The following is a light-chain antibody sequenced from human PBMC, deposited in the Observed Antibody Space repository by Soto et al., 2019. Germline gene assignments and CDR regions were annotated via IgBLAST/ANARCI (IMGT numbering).Light chain of an antibody. V-gene: IGKV3-15*01. CDR3: QQYFEWPPMT. CDR2: GAS. Sequence: EVMLIQSPATLSMSPGERATLSCRASETVATNLAWYQQKPGQAPRLLISGASTRAAGISDRFRGGGSGTEFTLTITSLRSEDSGTYYCQQYFEWPPMTFGQGTKVDLK. CDR1: ETVATN. J-gene: IGKJ1*01.